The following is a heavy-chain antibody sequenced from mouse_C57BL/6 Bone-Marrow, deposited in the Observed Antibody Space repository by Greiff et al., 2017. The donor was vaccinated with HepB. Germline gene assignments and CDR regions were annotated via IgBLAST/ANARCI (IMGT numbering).Heavy chain of an antibody. V-gene: IGHV14-4*01. CDR3: TPYYSNYLDY. D-gene: IGHD2-5*01. CDR1: GFNIKDDY. CDR2: IDPENGDT. Sequence: VQLKESGAELVRPGASVKLSCTASGFNIKDDYMHWVKQRPEQGLEWIGWIDPENGDTEYASKFQGKATITADTSSNTAYLQLSSLTSEDTAVYYCTPYYSNYLDYWGQGTTLTVSS. J-gene: IGHJ2*01.